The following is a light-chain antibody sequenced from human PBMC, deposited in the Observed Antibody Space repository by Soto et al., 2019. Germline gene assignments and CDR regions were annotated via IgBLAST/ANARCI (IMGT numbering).Light chain of an antibody. CDR3: QQYGSSPRT. CDR1: QSVSSSY. V-gene: IGKV3-20*01. Sequence: IVLTQSPRTLSLSPGERATLSCRASQSVSSSYLAWYQQKPGQAPRLLIYGASSRATGIPDRFSGSGSGTDFTLTISRLETEDFAVYYCQQYGSSPRTFGQGTKVDIK. J-gene: IGKJ1*01. CDR2: GAS.